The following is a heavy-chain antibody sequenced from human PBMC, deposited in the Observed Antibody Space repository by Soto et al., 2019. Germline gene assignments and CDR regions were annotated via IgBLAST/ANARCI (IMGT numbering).Heavy chain of an antibody. CDR1: EFTFSSYV. D-gene: IGHD3-22*01. CDR3: AKFAHYYDSSGYSDY. CDR2: ISYDGSNK. J-gene: IGHJ4*02. Sequence: GGSLSLSCAAAEFTFSSYVMRWVRQAPGKGLEWVAVISYDGSNKYYADSVKGRFTISRDNSKNTLYLQMNSLRAEDTAVYYCAKFAHYYDSSGYSDYWGQGTLVTVSS. V-gene: IGHV3-30*18.